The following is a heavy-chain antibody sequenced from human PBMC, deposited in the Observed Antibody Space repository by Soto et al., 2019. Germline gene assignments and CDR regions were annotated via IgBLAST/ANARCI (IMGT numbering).Heavy chain of an antibody. D-gene: IGHD2-2*01. CDR3: ARGVENIVVVLDVFGYYGMDV. J-gene: IGHJ6*02. CDR2: INAGNGNT. CDR1: GYSFTSYA. Sequence: ASVKVSCKASGYSFTSYAIYWVRQAPGQRREWMGWINAGNGNTKYSQKLQGRVTFTGDTSASTAHMELSSLRSEDTAVYFCARGVENIVVVLDVFGYYGMDVWGQGXTVTVSS. V-gene: IGHV1-3*01.